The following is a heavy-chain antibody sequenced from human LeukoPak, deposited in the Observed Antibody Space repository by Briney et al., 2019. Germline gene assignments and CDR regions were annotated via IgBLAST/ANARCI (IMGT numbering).Heavy chain of an antibody. CDR3: AKQRSEVVPAALNY. CDR1: GFTVSSNY. Sequence: GGSLRLSCAASGFTVSSNYMTWVRQAPGKGLEWVSGISGSGGTTYYAGSVKGRFTISRDNSKNTLYLQMNSLRAEDTAVYYCAKQRSEVVPAALNYWGQGTLVTVSS. V-gene: IGHV3-23*01. CDR2: ISGSGGTT. D-gene: IGHD2-2*01. J-gene: IGHJ4*02.